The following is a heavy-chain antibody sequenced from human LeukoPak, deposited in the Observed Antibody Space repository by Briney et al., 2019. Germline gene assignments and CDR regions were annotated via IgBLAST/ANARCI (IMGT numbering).Heavy chain of an antibody. CDR3: ARATTRYDSSGYYFDY. CDR2: INPNSGGT. D-gene: IGHD3-22*01. J-gene: IGHJ4*02. Sequence: ASVKVSCKASGYTFTGYYMHWVRQAPGQGLEWMGWINPNSGGTNYAQKFQGRVTMTRDTSISTAYMELSRLRSDDTAVYYCARATTRYDSSGYYFDYWGQGTLVTVSS. V-gene: IGHV1-2*02. CDR1: GYTFTGYY.